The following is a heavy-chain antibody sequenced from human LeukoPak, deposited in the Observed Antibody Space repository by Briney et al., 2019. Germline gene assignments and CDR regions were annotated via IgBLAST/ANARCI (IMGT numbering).Heavy chain of an antibody. CDR2: IYSGGST. D-gene: IGHD4-23*01. CDR1: GFTVSSNY. Sequence: GGSLRLSCAASGFTVSSNYMSWVRQAPGKGLEWVSVIYSGGSTYYADSVEGRFAISRDNSKNPLCLQMNSLRAEDTAVYYCARDRLYGGNDYWGQGTLVTVSS. J-gene: IGHJ4*02. V-gene: IGHV3-53*01. CDR3: ARDRLYGGNDY.